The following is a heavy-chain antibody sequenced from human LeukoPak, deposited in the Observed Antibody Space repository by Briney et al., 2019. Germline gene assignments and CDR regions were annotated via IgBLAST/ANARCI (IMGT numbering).Heavy chain of an antibody. CDR1: GGSFSGYY. J-gene: IGHJ4*02. CDR2: INHSGST. CDR3: ARGHTHDSSGYYRDY. Sequence: HPSETLSLTCAVYGGSFSGYYWSWIRQPPGKGLEWIGEINHSGSTNYNPSLKSRVTISVDTSKNQFSLKLSSVTAADTAVYYCARGHTHDSSGYYRDYWAREPWSPSPQ. V-gene: IGHV4-34*01. D-gene: IGHD3-22*01.